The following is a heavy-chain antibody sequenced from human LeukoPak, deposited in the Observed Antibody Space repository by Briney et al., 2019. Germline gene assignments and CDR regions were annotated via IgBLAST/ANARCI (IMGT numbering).Heavy chain of an antibody. CDR2: INHSGST. V-gene: IGHV4-34*01. CDR1: GGSISSYY. Sequence: SSETLSLTCTVSGGSISSYYWSWIRQPPGKGLEWIGEINHSGSTNYNPSLKSRVTISVDTSKNQLSLKLSSVTAADTAVYYCARGGVIAVAGRTIDYWGQGTLVTVSS. J-gene: IGHJ4*02. D-gene: IGHD6-19*01. CDR3: ARGGVIAVAGRTIDY.